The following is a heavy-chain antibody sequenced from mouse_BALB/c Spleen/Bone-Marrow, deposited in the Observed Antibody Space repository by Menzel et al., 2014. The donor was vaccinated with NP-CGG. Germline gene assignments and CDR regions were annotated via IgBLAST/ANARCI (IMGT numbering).Heavy chain of an antibody. CDR1: GFNIKDTY. CDR2: IDPANGNT. V-gene: IGHV14-3*02. D-gene: IGHD2-4*01. J-gene: IGHJ3*01. CDR3: AGYDYYQAWFAY. Sequence: VQLQQSGAELVKPGASVKLSCTASGFNIKDTYMHWVKQRPEQGLEWIGRIDPANGNTKYDPKFQGKATITADTSSNTAYLQLSSLTPEDTAVYYCAGYDYYQAWFAYWGQGTPVTVSA.